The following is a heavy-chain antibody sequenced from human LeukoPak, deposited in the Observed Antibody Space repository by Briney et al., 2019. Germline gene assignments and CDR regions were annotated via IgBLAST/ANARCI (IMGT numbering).Heavy chain of an antibody. CDR1: GFTFGSCA. Sequence: GGSLRLSCAASGFTFGSCAMSWVRQAPGKGLEWVSGISGGGGSTYYADSVKGRFTISRDNAKNSLYLQMNSLRAEDTAVYYCARDVSDAVVVAPYYFDYWGQGTLVTVSS. CDR3: ARDVSDAVVVAPYYFDY. CDR2: ISGGGGST. J-gene: IGHJ4*02. V-gene: IGHV3-23*01. D-gene: IGHD2-15*01.